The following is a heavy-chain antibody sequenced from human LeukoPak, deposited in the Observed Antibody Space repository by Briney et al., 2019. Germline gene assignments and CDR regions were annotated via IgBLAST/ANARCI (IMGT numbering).Heavy chain of an antibody. D-gene: IGHD5-12*01. CDR2: INGGGGSP. CDR3: AKAHVDANMGSSYFDF. V-gene: IGHV3-23*01. J-gene: IGHJ4*02. Sequence: GGSLRLSCAASGFTFSSYGMYWVRQAPGKGLEWVSGINGGGGSPYYGDSAKGGFTISRENTKRTLYLQMNSLRVEDMAVYYCAKAHVDANMGSSYFDFWGQGTLVIVSS. CDR1: GFTFSSYG.